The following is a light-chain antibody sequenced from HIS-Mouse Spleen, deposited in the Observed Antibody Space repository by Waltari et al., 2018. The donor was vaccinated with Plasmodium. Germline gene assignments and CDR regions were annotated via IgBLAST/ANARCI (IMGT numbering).Light chain of an antibody. CDR2: EDS. V-gene: IGLV3-10*01. CDR3: YSTDSSGNHRV. CDR1: SLPKKY. Sequence: SYELTHPPSVSVSPGQTTRIPCQGHSLPKKYAAYSQQKSGQAPVLVIYEDSKRPSGIPGRFSGSSSGKMATLTISVAQVEDEADYYCYSTDSSGNHRVFGGGTKLTVL. J-gene: IGLJ3*02.